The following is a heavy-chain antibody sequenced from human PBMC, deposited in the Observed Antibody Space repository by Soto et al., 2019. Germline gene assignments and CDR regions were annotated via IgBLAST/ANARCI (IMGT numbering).Heavy chain of an antibody. Sequence: GGSLRLSCAASGFTFSDYSMSWVRQSPGKGLEGVANIKQDGGEEDYVDSVKGRLTISRDNAKNSLYLQMNNLRAEDTAVYYCARVYYESRGPTKYRAFDFWGQRTMVTVSS. CDR3: ARVYYESRGPTKYRAFDF. D-gene: IGHD3-22*01. V-gene: IGHV3-7*01. CDR2: IKQDGGEE. CDR1: GFTFSDYS. J-gene: IGHJ3*01.